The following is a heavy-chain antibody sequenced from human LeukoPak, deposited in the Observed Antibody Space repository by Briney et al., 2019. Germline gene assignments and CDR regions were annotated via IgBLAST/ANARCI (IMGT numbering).Heavy chain of an antibody. Sequence: ASVKVSCKASGYTFTSYYMHWVRQAPGQGLEWMGIINPSGGSTSYAQKFQGRVTMTRDTSTSTVYMELSSLRSEDTAVYYCASTLGYCSSTSCSDAFDIWGQGTMVTVSS. D-gene: IGHD2-2*01. CDR3: ASTLGYCSSTSCSDAFDI. CDR2: INPSGGST. V-gene: IGHV1-46*01. CDR1: GYTFTSYY. J-gene: IGHJ3*02.